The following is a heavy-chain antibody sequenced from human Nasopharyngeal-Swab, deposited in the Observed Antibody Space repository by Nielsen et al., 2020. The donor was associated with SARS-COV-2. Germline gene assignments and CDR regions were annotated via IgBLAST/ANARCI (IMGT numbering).Heavy chain of an antibody. J-gene: IGHJ6*02. D-gene: IGHD1-14*01. Sequence: WSRQPTGKGLEGIGEINHSGSTNYNPTVKRGVTISVDTSKNQFTLKLSSLTAADTAVYNCARPTTLGYYYGMDVWGQGTTVTVSS. CDR3: ARPTTLGYYYGMDV. V-gene: IGHV4-34*01. CDR2: INHSGST.